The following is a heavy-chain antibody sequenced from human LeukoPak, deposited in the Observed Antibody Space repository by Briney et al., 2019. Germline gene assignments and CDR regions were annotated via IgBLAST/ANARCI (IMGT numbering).Heavy chain of an antibody. J-gene: IGHJ4*02. CDR1: GFTVSSNY. CDR3: ARSSYGDYIDY. Sequence: PGGSLRLSCAASGFTVSSNYMSWVRQAPGKGLEWVSVIYSGGSTYYADSVKGRFTISRDNSKNTLYLQMNSLRAEDTAVYYCARSSYGDYIDYWGQGTLVTVSS. CDR2: IYSGGST. D-gene: IGHD4-17*01. V-gene: IGHV3-53*01.